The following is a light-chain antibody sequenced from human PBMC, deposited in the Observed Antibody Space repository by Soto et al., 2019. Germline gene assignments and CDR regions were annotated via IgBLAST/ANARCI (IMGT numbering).Light chain of an antibody. CDR3: QQVNNYPLT. J-gene: IGKJ4*01. CDR1: QGISSY. CDR2: AAS. V-gene: IGKV1-8*01. Sequence: AIRMTQSPSSFSASTGDRVTITCRASQGISSYLAWYQQKPGKAPKLLIYAASTLQSGVPSRFSGSGSGTEFTLTISSLQPEDFATYYCQQVNNYPLTFGGGTKVDIK.